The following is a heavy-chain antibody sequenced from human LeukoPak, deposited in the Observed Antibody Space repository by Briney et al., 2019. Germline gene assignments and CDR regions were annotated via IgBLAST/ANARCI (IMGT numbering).Heavy chain of an antibody. D-gene: IGHD3-22*01. CDR1: GFTFSAYA. CDR3: AKGAMPYYDGSGYNYFDY. J-gene: IGHJ4*02. CDR2: MSGSGGMT. Sequence: GGSLRLPCAVSGFTFSAYAMSWVRQAPGKGLEWVSAMSGSGGMTYYADSVKGRFSISRDNSKNTLHLQMNSLRAEDTAVYYCAKGAMPYYDGSGYNYFDYWGQGTPVTVSS. V-gene: IGHV3-23*01.